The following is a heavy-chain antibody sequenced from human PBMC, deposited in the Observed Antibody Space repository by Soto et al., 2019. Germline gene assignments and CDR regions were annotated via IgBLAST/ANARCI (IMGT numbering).Heavy chain of an antibody. V-gene: IGHV1-18*01. Sequence: ASVTVSSTASGYIFTSYGITWVRQAPGQGLEWMGWISVYNGNTNYAQKFQGRVTMTTDTSKSTAYMELRSLRSDDTAVYYCARDNELFDYWGQGTLVTVSS. CDR2: ISVYNGNT. J-gene: IGHJ4*02. D-gene: IGHD1-1*01. CDR1: GYIFTSYG. CDR3: ARDNELFDY.